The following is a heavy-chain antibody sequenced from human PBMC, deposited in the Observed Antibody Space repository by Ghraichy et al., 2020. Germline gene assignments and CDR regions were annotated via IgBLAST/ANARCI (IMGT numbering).Heavy chain of an antibody. J-gene: IGHJ4*02. CDR2: IYYSGST. Sequence: SETLSLTCTVSGGSISSSSYYWGWIRQPPGKGLEWIGSIYYSGSTYYNPSLKSRVTISVDTSKNQFSLKLSSVTAADTAMYYCARIPPYSNPDYWGQGTLVTVSS. D-gene: IGHD4-11*01. CDR3: ARIPPYSNPDY. CDR1: GGSISSSSYY. V-gene: IGHV4-39*01.